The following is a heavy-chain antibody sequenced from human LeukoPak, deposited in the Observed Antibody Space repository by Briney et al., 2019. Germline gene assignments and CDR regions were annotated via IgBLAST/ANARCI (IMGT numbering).Heavy chain of an antibody. Sequence: GASVKVSCKASGYTFTSYSLHWVRQAPGQRLEWMGWINPGNGKTKYPQTFRGRVTISRDTSASTAYMELRSLRSEDTAVYYCTPSDYDSWSAYLHWGQGALVTVSS. D-gene: IGHD3-3*01. J-gene: IGHJ4*02. CDR2: INPGNGKT. V-gene: IGHV1-3*01. CDR3: TPSDYDSWSAYLH. CDR1: GYTFTSYS.